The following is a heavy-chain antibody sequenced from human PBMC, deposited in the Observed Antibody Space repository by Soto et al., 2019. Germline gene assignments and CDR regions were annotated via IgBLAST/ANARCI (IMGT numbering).Heavy chain of an antibody. CDR1: GGSISSGGYY. CDR3: ARTFPVDIVVVPAAFDY. J-gene: IGHJ4*02. Sequence: PSETLSLTCTVSGGSISSGGYYWSWIRQHPGKGLEWIGYIYYSGSTYYNPSLKSRVTISVDTSKNQFSLKLSSVTAADTAVYYCARTFPVDIVVVPAAFDYWGQGTLVTVSS. CDR2: IYYSGST. D-gene: IGHD2-2*01. V-gene: IGHV4-31*03.